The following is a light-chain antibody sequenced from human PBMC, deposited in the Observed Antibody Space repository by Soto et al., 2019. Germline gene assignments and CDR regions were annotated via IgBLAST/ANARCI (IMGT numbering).Light chain of an antibody. CDR2: GNS. V-gene: IGLV1-40*01. Sequence: QSVLTQPPSVSGAPGQRVTISCTGSSSNIGAGYDVHWYQHLPGTAPKLLIYGNSNRPSGVPDRFSGSKSGTSASLAITGLQAEDEADYYCQSYDSSLEVFGGGTKLTVL. CDR3: QSYDSSLEV. CDR1: SSNIGAGYD. J-gene: IGLJ2*01.